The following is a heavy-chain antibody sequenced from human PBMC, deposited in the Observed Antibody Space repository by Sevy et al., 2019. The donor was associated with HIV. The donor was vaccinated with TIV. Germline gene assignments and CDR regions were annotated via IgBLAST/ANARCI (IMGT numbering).Heavy chain of an antibody. D-gene: IGHD3-10*01. CDR3: ARDRGEILRSAFKS. CDR1: GFTFSEFG. CDR2: ISHDGRNNK. J-gene: IGHJ5*02. Sequence: GGSLRLSCAASGFTFSEFGMHWVCQAPGKGLEWVAVISHDGRNNKYNADSVKGRFTISRDNSKNTLYLQMNSLRADDTAIYYCARDRGEILRSAFKSWGQGTLVTVSS. V-gene: IGHV3-30*04.